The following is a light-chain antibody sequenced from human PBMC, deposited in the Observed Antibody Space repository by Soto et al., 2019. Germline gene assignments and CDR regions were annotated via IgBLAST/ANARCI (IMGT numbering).Light chain of an antibody. Sequence: EIVMTQSPATLSVSPGERATLSCRASQTVTSNYLAWYQQKPGQAPRLLIFGASIRVTGIPDRFIGSGSWTDFTLTLSRLEPEDFAVYYCQQYGNSPITFGQGTRLEIK. CDR2: GAS. J-gene: IGKJ5*01. CDR3: QQYGNSPIT. V-gene: IGKV3-20*01. CDR1: QTVTSNY.